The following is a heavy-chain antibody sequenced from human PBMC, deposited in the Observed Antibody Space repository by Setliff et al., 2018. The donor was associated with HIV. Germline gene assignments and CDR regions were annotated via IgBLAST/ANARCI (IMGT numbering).Heavy chain of an antibody. CDR2: INHSGST. D-gene: IGHD3-16*01. J-gene: IGHJ4*02. V-gene: IGHV4-34*01. CDR1: GGSFSGYY. CDR3: ARTPSRGGFDY. Sequence: PSETLSLTCAVYGGSFSGYYWSWIRQPPGKGLEWIGEINHSGSTNYNPSLKSRVTISLDRSKNQFSLKLSSVTAADTAVYYCARTPSRGGFDYWGQGTLVTVSS.